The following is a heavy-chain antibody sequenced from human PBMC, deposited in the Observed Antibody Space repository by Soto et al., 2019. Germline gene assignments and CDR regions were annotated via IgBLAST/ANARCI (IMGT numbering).Heavy chain of an antibody. CDR2: ISSSSSYI. Sequence: GGSLRLACAAAGFTVSSYSMNWVRQAPGKGLEWVSSISSSSSYIYYADSVKGRFTISRDNAKNSLYLQMNSLRAEDTAVYYCARWGEYSSSWYYYYYYYGMDVWGQGTTVTVSS. CDR3: ARWGEYSSSWYYYYYYYGMDV. D-gene: IGHD6-13*01. J-gene: IGHJ6*02. V-gene: IGHV3-21*01. CDR1: GFTVSSYS.